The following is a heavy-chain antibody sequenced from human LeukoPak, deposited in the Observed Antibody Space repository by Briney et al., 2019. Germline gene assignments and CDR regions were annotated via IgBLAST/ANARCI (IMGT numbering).Heavy chain of an antibody. Sequence: GGSLRLSCATSGFIFSHYGMHWVRQAPGKGLEWVAVISSDGTNTFYAGSVKGRFTISRDNSQKTVFLQMNSLRGDDTATYYCARDAQRGFDYSNSLEYWGHGTLVTVSS. V-gene: IGHV3-30*12. J-gene: IGHJ4*01. D-gene: IGHD4-11*01. CDR1: GFIFSHYG. CDR2: ISSDGTNT. CDR3: ARDAQRGFDYSNSLEY.